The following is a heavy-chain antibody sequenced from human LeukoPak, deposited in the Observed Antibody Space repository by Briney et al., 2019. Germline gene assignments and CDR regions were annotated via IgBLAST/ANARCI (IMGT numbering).Heavy chain of an antibody. V-gene: IGHV3-48*03. D-gene: IGHD3-22*01. CDR2: ISSSGNTI. CDR1: GFSFRSYE. Sequence: GGSLRLSCAASGFSFRSYEMSWVRQAPGKGLEWVSYISSSGNTISYADSVKGRFTISRDNAKNSLYLQMNNLRAEDTAVYYCARVGSSGYYYEYYFDHWGQGTLVTVSS. J-gene: IGHJ4*02. CDR3: ARVGSSGYYYEYYFDH.